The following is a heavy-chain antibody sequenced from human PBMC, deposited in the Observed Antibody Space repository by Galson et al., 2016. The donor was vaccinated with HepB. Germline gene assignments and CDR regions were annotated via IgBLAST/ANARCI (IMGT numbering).Heavy chain of an antibody. Sequence: SVKVSCKASGYMFTNYYLHWVRQAPGQGLEWIGEINPSGGTTSFAQNFQGRVTMTRDTSTNTNYMELSSLRSEDTAVYYCARIGGYCSTLSCSYFDFWGQGTLVTVSS. CDR2: INPSGGTT. D-gene: IGHD2-2*01. V-gene: IGHV1-46*01. CDR1: GYMFTNYY. CDR3: ARIGGYCSTLSCSYFDF. J-gene: IGHJ4*02.